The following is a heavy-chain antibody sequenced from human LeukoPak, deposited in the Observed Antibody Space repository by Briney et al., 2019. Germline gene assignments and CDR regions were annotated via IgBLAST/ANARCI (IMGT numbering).Heavy chain of an antibody. D-gene: IGHD3-3*01. CDR3: ARDPPYDFWSEHYGMDV. CDR1: GGTFSSYA. CDR2: IIPIFGTA. Sequence: ASEKVSCKASGGTFSSYAISWVRQAPGQGLEWMGGIIPIFGTANYAQKFQGRVTITADESTSTAYMELSSLRSEDTAVYYCARDPPYDFWSEHYGMDVWGQGTTVTVSS. J-gene: IGHJ6*02. V-gene: IGHV1-69*13.